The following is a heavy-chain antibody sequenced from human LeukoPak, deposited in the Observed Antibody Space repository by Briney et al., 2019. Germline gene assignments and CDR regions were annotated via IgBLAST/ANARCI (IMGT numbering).Heavy chain of an antibody. CDR1: GGSISGSSYY. Sequence: SETLSLTCTVSGGSISGSSYYWGWIRQPPGKGLEWIGSIYYSGSTYYNPSLKSRVTISVDTSKNQFSLKLSSVTAADTAVYYCARGGRSGSSIPFDYWGQGTLVTVSS. D-gene: IGHD2-15*01. J-gene: IGHJ4*02. CDR3: ARGGRSGSSIPFDY. CDR2: IYYSGST. V-gene: IGHV4-39*01.